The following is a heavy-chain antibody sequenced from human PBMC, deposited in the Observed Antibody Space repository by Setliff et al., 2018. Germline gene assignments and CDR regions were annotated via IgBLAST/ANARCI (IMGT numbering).Heavy chain of an antibody. CDR3: AKDFWSGYVSYLDP. V-gene: IGHV3-7*01. CDR1: GLTFSSYW. Sequence: PGGSLRLSCAASGLTFSSYWMTWVRQAPGKGLEWLANIKQDGSEIYSVDSVKGRFSISRDNAKNSLYLQMSDLRAEDTAVYYCAKDFWSGYVSYLDPWGQGTLVTVSS. CDR2: IKQDGSEI. J-gene: IGHJ5*02. D-gene: IGHD3-3*01.